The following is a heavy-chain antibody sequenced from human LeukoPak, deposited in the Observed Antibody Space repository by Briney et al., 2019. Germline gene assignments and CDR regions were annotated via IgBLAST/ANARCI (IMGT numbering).Heavy chain of an antibody. Sequence: GRSLRLSCAASGFTFSSYGMHWVRQAPGKGLEWVAVISYDGSNKYYADSVKGRFTISRDNSKNTLYLQMNSLRAEDTAVYYCAKAVAGTFNYYDYWSQGTLVTVSS. CDR1: GFTFSSYG. D-gene: IGHD6-13*01. CDR3: AKAVAGTFNYYDY. J-gene: IGHJ4*02. V-gene: IGHV3-30*18. CDR2: ISYDGSNK.